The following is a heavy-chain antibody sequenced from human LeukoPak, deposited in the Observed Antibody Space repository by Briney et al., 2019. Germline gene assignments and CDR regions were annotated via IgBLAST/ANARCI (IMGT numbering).Heavy chain of an antibody. CDR2: IYYSGST. D-gene: IGHD3-22*01. V-gene: IGHV4-59*01. CDR3: ARDGGDYYDSSGYYYHY. Sequence: PSETLSLTCTVSGGSISSYYWSWIRQPPGKGLEWIGYIYYSGSTNYNPSLKSRVTISVDTSKNQFSLKLSSVTAADTAVYYCARDGGDYYDSSGYYYHYWGQGTLVTVSS. CDR1: GGSISSYY. J-gene: IGHJ4*02.